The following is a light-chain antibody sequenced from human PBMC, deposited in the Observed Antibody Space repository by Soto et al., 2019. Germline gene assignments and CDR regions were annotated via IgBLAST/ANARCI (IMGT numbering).Light chain of an antibody. CDR1: QSVSSNY. V-gene: IGKV3-20*01. J-gene: IGKJ1*01. Sequence: ETVLTQSPGTLSLSPGERGTLSCRASQSVSSNYLAWYQQKPGQAPRLLIYGASSRATGIPDRFSGSGSGTDFTLTIIRLEPEDFAVYYCQQYGSSPRTFGQGTKVEIK. CDR3: QQYGSSPRT. CDR2: GAS.